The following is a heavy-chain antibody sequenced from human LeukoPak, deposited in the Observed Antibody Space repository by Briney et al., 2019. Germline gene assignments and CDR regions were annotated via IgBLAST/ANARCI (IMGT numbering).Heavy chain of an antibody. CDR3: AKDRPASHGSGSFGDY. CDR1: GFTFSSYG. J-gene: IGHJ4*02. D-gene: IGHD3-10*01. V-gene: IGHV3-23*01. CDR2: ISGSGTGT. Sequence: PGGSLRLSCAASGFTFSSYGMSWVRQAPGKGLEWVSAISGSGTGTYYADSVKGRFTISRDNSKSTIYLQMNSPRAEDTAVYYCAKDRPASHGSGSFGDYWGQGTLVTVST.